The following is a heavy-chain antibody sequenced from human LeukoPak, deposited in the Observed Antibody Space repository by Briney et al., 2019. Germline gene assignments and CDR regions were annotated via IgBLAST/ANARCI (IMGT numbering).Heavy chain of an antibody. CDR3: ARVVGAYLYYYYGMDV. Sequence: GGSLRLSCAASGFTFSSYWMSWVRQAPGKGLEWVANIKQDGSEKYYVDSVKGRFTISRDNAKNSLYLQMNSLRAEDTAVYYCARVVGAYLYYYYGMDVWGQGTTVTVSS. CDR1: GFTFSSYW. CDR2: IKQDGSEK. V-gene: IGHV3-7*01. J-gene: IGHJ6*02. D-gene: IGHD1-26*01.